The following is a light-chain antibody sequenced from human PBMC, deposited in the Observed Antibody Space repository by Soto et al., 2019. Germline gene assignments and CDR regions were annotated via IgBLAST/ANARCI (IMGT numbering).Light chain of an antibody. CDR3: QQYYTQPPT. CDR1: RSVFYSSNNKNY. CDR2: WAS. Sequence: DTVMTQSPESLAVSLGERATINCTSSRSVFYSSNNKNYLTWYQQKPGQAPKLLIYWASNRESGVPARFSGSGSGTDFTLSISSLQAEDVAVYYCQQYYTQPPTFGQGTKLEIK. V-gene: IGKV4-1*01. J-gene: IGKJ2*01.